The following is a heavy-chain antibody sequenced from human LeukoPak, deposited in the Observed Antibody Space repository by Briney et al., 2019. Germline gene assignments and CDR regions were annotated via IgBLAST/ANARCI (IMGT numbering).Heavy chain of an antibody. CDR3: AKHEPVYYDYVWGSYYYYYYMDV. CDR2: ISGSGGST. J-gene: IGHJ6*03. D-gene: IGHD3-16*01. Sequence: GGTLRLSCAASGFTFSSYGMSWVRQAPGKGLEWVSAISGSGGSTYYADSVKGRFTISRDNSKNTLYLQMNSLRAGDTAVYYCAKHEPVYYDYVWGSYYYYYYMDVWGKGTTVTISS. V-gene: IGHV3-23*01. CDR1: GFTFSSYG.